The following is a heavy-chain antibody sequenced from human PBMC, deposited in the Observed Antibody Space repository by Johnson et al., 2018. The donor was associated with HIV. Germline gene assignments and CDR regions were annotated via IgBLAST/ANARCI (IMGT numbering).Heavy chain of an antibody. CDR3: AKVAVATAAGGVALDI. V-gene: IGHV3-7*02. Sequence: VQLVESGGGVVQPGGSLRLSCAASGFTFSSYWMSWVRQAPGKGLEWVANIKQDGSENYYVDSVKGRFTISRDNAKNSLYLQMNSLRAEDTAVYYCAKVAVATAAGGVALDIWGPGTMVIVSS. J-gene: IGHJ3*02. D-gene: IGHD6-19*01. CDR1: GFTFSSYW. CDR2: IKQDGSEN.